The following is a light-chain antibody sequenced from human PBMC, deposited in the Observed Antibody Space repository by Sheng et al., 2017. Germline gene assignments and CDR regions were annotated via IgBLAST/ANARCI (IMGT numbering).Light chain of an antibody. J-gene: IGLJ1*01. CDR1: KLGDKY. CDR3: QAWDTYTRNYV. CDR2: EDT. V-gene: IGLV3-1*01. Sequence: SFVLTQPPSVSVSPGQTATITCSAEKLGDKYVSWYQQRPGQSPVLVIYEDTKRPSGIPERFSGSNSGNTATLTISGAQPMDEADYYCQAWDTYTRNYVFGGGTKVTVL.